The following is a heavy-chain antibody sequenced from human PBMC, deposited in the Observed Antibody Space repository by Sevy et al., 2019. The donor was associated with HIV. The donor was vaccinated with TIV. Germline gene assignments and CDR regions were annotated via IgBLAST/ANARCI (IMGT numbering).Heavy chain of an antibody. V-gene: IGHV1-8*01. D-gene: IGHD3-22*01. CDR3: ARGVRAYYYDSSGYYYSGGSAFDI. J-gene: IGHJ3*02. CDR2: MNPNSGNT. CDR1: GYTFTSYD. Sequence: ASVKVSCKASGYTFTSYDINWVRQATGQGLEWMGWMNPNSGNTGYAQKFQGRVTMTRNTSISTAYMELSSLRSEETAVYYCARGVRAYYYDSSGYYYSGGSAFDIWGQGTMVTVSS.